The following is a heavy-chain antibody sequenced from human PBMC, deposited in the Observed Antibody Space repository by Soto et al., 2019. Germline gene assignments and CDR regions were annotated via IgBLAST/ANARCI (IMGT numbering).Heavy chain of an antibody. CDR2: ISAYNGNT. D-gene: IGHD1-1*01. V-gene: IGHV1-18*01. J-gene: IGHJ6*03. Sequence: ASVKVPRKAFGYTLTRYCIRWVGQAPGQGLEWRGWISAYNGNTNYAQKLQGRVTMTTDTSTSTAYMELRSLRSDDTAVYYWARVLEPSSPYDMDVWGKGTSVPVSS. CDR3: ARVLEPSSPYDMDV. CDR1: GYTLTRYC.